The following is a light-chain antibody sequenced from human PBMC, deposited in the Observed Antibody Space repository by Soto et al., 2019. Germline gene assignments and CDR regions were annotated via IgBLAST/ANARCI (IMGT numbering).Light chain of an antibody. J-gene: IGLJ1*01. CDR1: SSDVGGYNY. CDR3: SSYTSSSTHYV. V-gene: IGLV2-14*01. Sequence: QSALTQPASVSGSPGQSITISCTGTSSDVGGYNYVSWYQQHPGKAPKPMIYDVSNRPSGVSNRFSGSKSGNTASLTISGLQAEDEADYYCSSYTSSSTHYVFGTGTKLTVL. CDR2: DVS.